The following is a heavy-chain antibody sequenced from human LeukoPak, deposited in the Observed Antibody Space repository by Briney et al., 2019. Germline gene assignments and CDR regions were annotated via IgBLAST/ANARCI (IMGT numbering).Heavy chain of an antibody. J-gene: IGHJ4*02. V-gene: IGHV4-31*02. CDR2: IYHSGDT. D-gene: IGHD1-1*01. CDR1: GFTISSYW. Sequence: LRLSCAASGFTISSYWMSWVRQHPGKGLEWIGNIYHSGDTDYNPSLRSRVTISVDTSMNQFSLKLNSVTAADTAVYYCARDQQLAHFDSWGQGTLVTVSS. CDR3: ARDQQLAHFDS.